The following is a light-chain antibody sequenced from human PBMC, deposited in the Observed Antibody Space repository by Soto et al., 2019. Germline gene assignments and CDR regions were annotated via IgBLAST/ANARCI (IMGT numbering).Light chain of an antibody. CDR1: QRGSSY. Sequence: VLPQSPATLSLSQGQNGTRSCRASQRGSSYLAWYQQKPGQAARLLIYDAPTRATGSPPRCSGSGAGTDFTLTIISLEPADVAVHYCHQRANWPPITFGGGTQVEIK. CDR2: DAP. V-gene: IGKV3-11*01. CDR3: HQRANWPPIT. J-gene: IGKJ4*01.